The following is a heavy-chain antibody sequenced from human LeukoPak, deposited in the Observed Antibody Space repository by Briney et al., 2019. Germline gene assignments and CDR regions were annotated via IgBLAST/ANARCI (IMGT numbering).Heavy chain of an antibody. CDR2: ISSSGSTI. CDR1: GFTFSDYY. Sequence: RPGGSLRLSCAASGFTFSDYYMSWIRQAPGKGLEWVSYISSSGSTIYYADSVKGRFTISRDNAKNSLYLQMNSLRAEDTAVYYCATNWGRYYYCYMDVWGKGTTVTVSS. V-gene: IGHV3-11*04. J-gene: IGHJ6*03. D-gene: IGHD7-27*01. CDR3: ATNWGRYYYCYMDV.